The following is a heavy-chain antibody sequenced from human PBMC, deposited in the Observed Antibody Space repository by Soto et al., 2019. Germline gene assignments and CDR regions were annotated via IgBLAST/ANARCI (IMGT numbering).Heavy chain of an antibody. J-gene: IGHJ4*02. CDR3: ARIGWGGDS. V-gene: IGHV4-61*01. Sequence: KTSETLSLTCSVSGGSVRTGSYHWSWIRQPPGKGLEWIGFIPNNGSPDYNPSLKSRVVVSIDRPKNQFSLKVNSVTAADTAVYFCARIGWGGDSWGQGTLVTVSS. CDR2: IPNNGSP. D-gene: IGHD7-27*01. CDR1: GGSVRTGSYH.